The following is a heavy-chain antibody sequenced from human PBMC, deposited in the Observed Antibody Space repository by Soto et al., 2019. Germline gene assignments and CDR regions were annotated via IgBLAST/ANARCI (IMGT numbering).Heavy chain of an antibody. CDR2: ISAYNGNT. J-gene: IGHJ4*02. Sequence: QVQLVHSGAEVKKPGASVKVSCKASGYTFTSYGISWVRQAPGQGLEWMGWISAYNGNTKYAQKLQGRVTMTTDTSTSTGDMVLRSVRSDDTAVYYCARAPNSFDYWGQGTMVTVSS. CDR1: GYTFTSYG. CDR3: ARAPNSFDY. V-gene: IGHV1-18*01.